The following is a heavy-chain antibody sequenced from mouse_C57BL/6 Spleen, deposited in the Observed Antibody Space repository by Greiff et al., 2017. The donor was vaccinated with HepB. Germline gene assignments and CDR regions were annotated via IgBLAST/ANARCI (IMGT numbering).Heavy chain of an antibody. Sequence: QVQLQQPGAELVRPGSSVKLSCKASGYTFTSYWMHWVKQRPIQGLEWIGNIDPSDSETHYNQKFKDKATLTVDKSSSTAYMQLSSLTSEDSAVYYCARGDYYGEFDVWGTGTTVTVSS. J-gene: IGHJ1*03. V-gene: IGHV1-52*01. CDR1: GYTFTSYW. CDR2: IDPSDSET. D-gene: IGHD1-1*01. CDR3: ARGDYYGEFDV.